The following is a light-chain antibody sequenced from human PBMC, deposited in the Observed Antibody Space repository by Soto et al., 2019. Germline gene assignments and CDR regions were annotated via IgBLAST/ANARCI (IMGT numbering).Light chain of an antibody. J-gene: IGKJ1*01. V-gene: IGKV3-20*01. CDR2: GAS. CDR1: QSISSNY. CDR3: HQYGSSPRT. Sequence: EIVLTQSPGTLSLSPGERATLSCRASQSISSNYLAWYQQKPGQAPRLLIYGASSRATGIPDRFSGSRSGTDFTLTISRLEPGDFALYYCHQYGSSPRTFGQGTKVDIK.